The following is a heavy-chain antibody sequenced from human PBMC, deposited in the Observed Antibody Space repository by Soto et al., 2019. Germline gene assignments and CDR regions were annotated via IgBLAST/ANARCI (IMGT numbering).Heavy chain of an antibody. CDR3: ANLATAATLDY. J-gene: IGHJ4*02. CDR2: IIPILGIA. CDR1: GGTFSSYS. Sequence: QVQLVQSGAEVKKPGSSVKVSCKASGGTFSSYSISWVRQAPGQGLEWMGRIIPILGIANYGQKFQGRVTITADKSTSTAYMELSSLRSEDTAVYYCANLATAATLDYWGQGTLVTVSS. V-gene: IGHV1-69*02. D-gene: IGHD6-13*01.